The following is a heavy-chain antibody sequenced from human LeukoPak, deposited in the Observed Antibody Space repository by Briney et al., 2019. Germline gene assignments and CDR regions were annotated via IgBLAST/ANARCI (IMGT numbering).Heavy chain of an antibody. Sequence: ASVKVSCKASGYTFTSYTIHWVRQAPGQRLEWMGWINAGNGNTKYSQKFQGRVTITRDTSASTAYMELSSLRSEDTAVYYCARKSIAVAGTSVGYWGQGTLVTVSS. CDR1: GYTFTSYT. V-gene: IGHV1-3*01. J-gene: IGHJ4*02. CDR2: INAGNGNT. D-gene: IGHD6-19*01. CDR3: ARKSIAVAGTSVGY.